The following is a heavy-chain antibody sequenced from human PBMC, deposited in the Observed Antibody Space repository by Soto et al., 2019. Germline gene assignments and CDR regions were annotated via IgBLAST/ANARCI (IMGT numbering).Heavy chain of an antibody. V-gene: IGHV4-31*03. J-gene: IGHJ5*02. CDR3: ALVVPAAIGWFDP. D-gene: IGHD2-2*01. CDR2: IYYSGST. Sequence: SETLSLTCTVSGGSISSGGYYWSWIRQHPGKGLEWIGYIYYSGSTYYNPSLKSRVTISVDTSKNQFSLKLSSVTAADTAVYYCALVVPAAIGWFDPWGQGTLVTVSS. CDR1: GGSISSGGYY.